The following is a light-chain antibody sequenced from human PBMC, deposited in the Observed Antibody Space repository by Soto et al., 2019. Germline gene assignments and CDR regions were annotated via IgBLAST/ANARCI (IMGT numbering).Light chain of an antibody. V-gene: IGKV1-5*03. CDR1: QSISSW. J-gene: IGKJ1*01. CDR2: KAS. CDR3: QQYNSYSGT. Sequence: DIQMTQSPSTLSASVGDRVTITCRASQSISSWLAWYQQKPGKAPKLLIYKASSLESGVPSRFSGSGSGTEFTLTISSPQPDDFATYYCQQYNSYSGTFGQGTKVEIK.